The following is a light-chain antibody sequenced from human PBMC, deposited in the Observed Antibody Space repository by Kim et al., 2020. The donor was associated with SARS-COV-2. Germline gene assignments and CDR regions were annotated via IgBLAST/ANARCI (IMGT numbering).Light chain of an antibody. CDR3: VLYVGSGISV. CDR2: STN. V-gene: IGLV8-61*01. CDR1: SGSVSTSYY. J-gene: IGLJ3*02. Sequence: QTVVTQEPSFSVSPGGTVTLTCGLSSGSVSTSYYPSWHQQTPGQAPRTLIYSTNTRSSGVPDRFSGSILGNKAVLTITGAQADDESDYYCVLYVGSGISVFGGGTKLTVL.